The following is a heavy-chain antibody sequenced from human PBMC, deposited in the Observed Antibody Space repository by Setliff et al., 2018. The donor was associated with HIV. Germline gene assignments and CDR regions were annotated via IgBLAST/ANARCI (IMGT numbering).Heavy chain of an antibody. CDR1: GGSFNNYY. J-gene: IGHJ6*02. V-gene: IGHV4-34*01. CDR2: INHSGST. Sequence: SETLSLTCAFYGGSFNNYYWSWIRQPPGKGLEWIGEINHSGSTSYNPSLKSRVTISVDTSKNQFSLKLSSVTAADTAVYYCAAPAGAGTGGYYYAMDVWGQGTTVTVSS. D-gene: IGHD6-19*01. CDR3: AAPAGAGTGGYYYAMDV.